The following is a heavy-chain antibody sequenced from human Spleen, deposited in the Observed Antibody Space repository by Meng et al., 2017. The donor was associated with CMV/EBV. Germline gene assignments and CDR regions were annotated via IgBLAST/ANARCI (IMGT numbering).Heavy chain of an antibody. J-gene: IGHJ3*02. V-gene: IGHV4-34*01. Sequence: LTCAVYGGSFSGYYWSWIRQPPGKGLEWIGEINHSGSTNYNPSLKSRVTISVDTSKNQFSLKLSSVTAADTAVYYCARGPYSRAFDIWGQGTMVTVSS. CDR3: ARGPYSRAFDI. CDR2: INHSGST. CDR1: GGSFSGYY. D-gene: IGHD2-15*01.